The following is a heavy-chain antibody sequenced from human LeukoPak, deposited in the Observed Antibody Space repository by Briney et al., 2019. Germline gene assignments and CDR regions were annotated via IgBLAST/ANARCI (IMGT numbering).Heavy chain of an antibody. CDR2: FDPEDGET. CDR1: GYTLTELS. V-gene: IGHV1-24*01. CDR3: ARDRYYDSSGYGHYYYGMDV. D-gene: IGHD3-22*01. Sequence: ASVKVSCKVSGYTLTELSMHWVRQAPGKGLEWMGGFDPEDGETIYAQKFQGRVTMTEDTSTDTAYMELSSLRSDDTAVYYCARDRYYDSSGYGHYYYGMDVWGQGTTVTVSS. J-gene: IGHJ6*02.